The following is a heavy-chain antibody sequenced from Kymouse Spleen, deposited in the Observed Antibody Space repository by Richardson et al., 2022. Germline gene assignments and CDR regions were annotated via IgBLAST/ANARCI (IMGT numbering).Heavy chain of an antibody. CDR3: ARDSGIVGANWFDP. CDR2: ISSSSSYI. CDR1: GFTFSSYS. D-gene: IGHD1-26*01. Sequence: EVQLVESGGGLVKPGGSLRLSCAASGFTFSSYSMNWVRQAPGKGLEWVSSISSSSSYIYYADSVKGRFTISRDNAKNSLYLQMNSLRAEDTAVYYCARDSGIVGANWFDPWGQGTLVTVSS. V-gene: IGHV3-21*03. J-gene: IGHJ5*02.